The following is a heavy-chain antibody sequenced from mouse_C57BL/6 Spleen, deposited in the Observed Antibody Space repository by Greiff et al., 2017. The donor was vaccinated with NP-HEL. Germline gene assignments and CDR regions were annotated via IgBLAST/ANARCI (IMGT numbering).Heavy chain of an antibody. CDR2: IRNKANGYTT. Sequence: EVQLVESGGGLVQPGGSLSLSCAASGFTFTDYYMSWVRQPPGKALEWLGFIRNKANGYTTEYSASVKGRFTISRGNSQSILYLQMNALRAEDSATYYCTRTNYGYFDVWGTGTTVTGSS. D-gene: IGHD1-3*01. V-gene: IGHV7-3*01. CDR3: TRTNYGYFDV. CDR1: GFTFTDYY. J-gene: IGHJ1*03.